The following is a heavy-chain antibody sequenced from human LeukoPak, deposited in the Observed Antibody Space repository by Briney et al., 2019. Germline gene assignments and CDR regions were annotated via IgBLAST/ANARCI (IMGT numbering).Heavy chain of an antibody. Sequence: SETLSLTCTVSGGPISISSYYWGWIRQPPGKGLEWIGSIYYSGSTYYNPSLKSRVTISVDTSKNQFSLKLSSVTAADTAVYYCARQQAAAGNDLFDYWGQGTLVTVSS. CDR1: GGPISISSYY. D-gene: IGHD6-13*01. CDR2: IYYSGST. CDR3: ARQQAAAGNDLFDY. J-gene: IGHJ4*02. V-gene: IGHV4-39*01.